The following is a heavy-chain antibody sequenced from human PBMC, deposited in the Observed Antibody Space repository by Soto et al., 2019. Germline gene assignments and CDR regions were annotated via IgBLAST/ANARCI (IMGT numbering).Heavy chain of an antibody. Sequence: EVQLLESGGGLVQPGGSLRLSCAASGFTFSSYGMTWVRQAPGKGLEWVSFSSATGAGTYYADSVKGRFTISRDNSKNTLYLQMTCLRADDPAVYYCAKDRRAGGNYGFYSDFWGQGALVIVSS. CDR2: SSATGAGT. V-gene: IGHV3-23*01. CDR3: AKDRRAGGNYGFYSDF. D-gene: IGHD1-7*01. CDR1: GFTFSSYG. J-gene: IGHJ4*02.